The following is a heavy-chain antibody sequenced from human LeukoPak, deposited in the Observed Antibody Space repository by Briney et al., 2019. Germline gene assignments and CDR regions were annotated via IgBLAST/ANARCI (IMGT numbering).Heavy chain of an antibody. CDR2: IYSGGST. CDR3: AKDEIEYSSSSYYFDY. Sequence: GGSLRLSCAASGFTVSSNYMSWVRQAPGKGLEWVSVIYSGGSTYYADSVKGRFTISRGNSKNTLYLQMNSLRAEDTAVYYCAKDEIEYSSSSYYFDYWGQGTLVTVSS. J-gene: IGHJ4*02. V-gene: IGHV3-53*01. D-gene: IGHD6-6*01. CDR1: GFTVSSNY.